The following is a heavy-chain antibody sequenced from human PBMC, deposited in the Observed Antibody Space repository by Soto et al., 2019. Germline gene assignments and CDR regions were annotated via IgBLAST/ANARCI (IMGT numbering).Heavy chain of an antibody. Sequence: QVQLVESGGGVVQPGRSLRLSCAASGFTFSSYAMHWVRQAPGKGLEWVAVISYDGSNKYYADSVKGRFTISRDNSKNTLNLPMNSLRAGDTAVYYCAREEKIMVRGVILEEGHNWFDPWGQGTLVTVSS. CDR1: GFTFSSYA. D-gene: IGHD3-10*01. J-gene: IGHJ5*02. CDR3: AREEKIMVRGVILEEGHNWFDP. V-gene: IGHV3-30-3*01. CDR2: ISYDGSNK.